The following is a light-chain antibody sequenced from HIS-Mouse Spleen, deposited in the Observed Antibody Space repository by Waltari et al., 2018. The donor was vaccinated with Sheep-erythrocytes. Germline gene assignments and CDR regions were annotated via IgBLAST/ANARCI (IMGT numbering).Light chain of an antibody. CDR1: QRISSW. CDR2: KES. J-gene: IGKJ1*01. Sequence: DFHITQSPSPMSASVGDSSPIPFQDSQRISSWLGLYQQKPGKAPKRPSYKESSLESGVPLRFSGSESETEFALTSSTLQPCDFATYCCQKYNSYSWTFSQATKVELK. V-gene: IGKV1-5*03. CDR3: QKYNSYSWT.